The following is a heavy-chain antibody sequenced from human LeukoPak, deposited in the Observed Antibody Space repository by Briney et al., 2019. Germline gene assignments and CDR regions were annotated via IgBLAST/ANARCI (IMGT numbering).Heavy chain of an antibody. CDR1: GGSFSSYY. D-gene: IGHD3-22*01. J-gene: IGHJ3*02. CDR2: IYTSGST. CDR3: ARGDYYDSSERI. V-gene: IGHV4-59*10. Sequence: PSETLSLTCAVYGGSFSSYYWSWIRQPAGKGLEWIGRIYTSGSTNYNPSLKSRVTISVDTSKNQFSLKLSSVTAADTAVYYCARGDYYDSSERIWGQGTMVTVSS.